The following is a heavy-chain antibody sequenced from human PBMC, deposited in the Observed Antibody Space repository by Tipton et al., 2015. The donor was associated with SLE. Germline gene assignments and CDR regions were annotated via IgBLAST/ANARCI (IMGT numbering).Heavy chain of an antibody. J-gene: IGHJ4*02. V-gene: IGHV3-21*01. Sequence: SLRLSCAASGFTFSSYSMNWVRQAPGKGLEWVSSISSSSSYIYYADSVKGRFTISRDNAKNSLYLQMNSLRAEDTAVYYCARGEGGYCSGGSCPSGDYWGLGTLVTVSS. CDR1: GFTFSSYS. D-gene: IGHD2-15*01. CDR3: ARGEGGYCSGGSCPSGDY. CDR2: ISSSSSYI.